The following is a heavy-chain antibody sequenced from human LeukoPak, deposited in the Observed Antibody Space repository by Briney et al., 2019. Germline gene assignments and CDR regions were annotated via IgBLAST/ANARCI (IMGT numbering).Heavy chain of an antibody. J-gene: IGHJ4*02. CDR1: GYSISSGYY. CDR2: IYHSGST. CDR3: ARRVDSSGYSFDY. D-gene: IGHD3-22*01. V-gene: IGHV4-38-2*01. Sequence: SETLSLTCAVSGYSISSGYYWGWIRQPPGKGLEWIGSIYHSGSTYYNPSLKSRVTISVDTSKNQFSLKLSSVTAADTAVYYCARRVDSSGYSFDYWGQGTLVTVSS.